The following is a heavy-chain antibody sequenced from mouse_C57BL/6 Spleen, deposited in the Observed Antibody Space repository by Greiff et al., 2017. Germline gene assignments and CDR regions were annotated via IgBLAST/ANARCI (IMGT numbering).Heavy chain of an antibody. Sequence: DVKLVESGGGLVKPGGSLKLSCAASGFTFSDYGMHWVRQAPEKGLEWVAYISSGSSTIYYADTVKGRFTISRDNAKNTLFLQMTSLRSEDTAMYYCARPYYDGFDYWGQGTTLTVSS. J-gene: IGHJ2*01. CDR1: GFTFSDYG. V-gene: IGHV5-17*01. CDR2: ISSGSSTI. CDR3: ARPYYDGFDY. D-gene: IGHD2-4*01.